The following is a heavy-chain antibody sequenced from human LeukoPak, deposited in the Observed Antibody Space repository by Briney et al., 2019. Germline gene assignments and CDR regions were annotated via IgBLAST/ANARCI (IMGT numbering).Heavy chain of an antibody. CDR2: ISAYNGNT. V-gene: IGHV1-18*01. CDR3: ARDLKRYCSSTSCPGGFDP. CDR1: GYTFTSYG. J-gene: IGHJ5*02. D-gene: IGHD2-2*01. Sequence: ASVKVSCKASGYTFTSYGISWVRQAPGQGLEWMGWISAYNGNTNYAQKLQGRDTMTTDTSTSTAYMELRSLRSDDTAVYYCARDLKRYCSSTSCPGGFDPWGQGTLVTVSS.